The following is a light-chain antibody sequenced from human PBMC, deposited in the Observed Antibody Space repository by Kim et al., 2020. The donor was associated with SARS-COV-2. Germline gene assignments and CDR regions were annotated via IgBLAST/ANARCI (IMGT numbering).Light chain of an antibody. V-gene: IGKV3D-15*01. CDR2: DAS. Sequence: VFPGERATLSCRSSQVVGCNLAGYQERPGPAPRLLIYDASARSTGIPARFSGSGSGAEFTLTISSLQSEDFALYYCQQYNNWPLTFGGGPKVDIK. CDR3: QQYNNWPLT. J-gene: IGKJ4*01. CDR1: QVVGCN.